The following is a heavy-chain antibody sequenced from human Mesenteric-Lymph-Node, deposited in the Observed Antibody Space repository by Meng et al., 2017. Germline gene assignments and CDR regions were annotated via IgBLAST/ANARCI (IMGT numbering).Heavy chain of an antibody. J-gene: IGHJ4*02. D-gene: IGHD2-15*01. CDR1: GATFSDYY. CDR2: INHSGFT. Sequence: QVQLQQWGAGLLKPSETLSLTCAVYGATFSDYYWSCARQPPGKGLEWIGEINHSGFTEYNPSLKSRVTISRDTSKKQFSLNMRSVTAADTDVYYCARGGGGYSVDHWGQGTLVTVSS. V-gene: IGHV4-34*01. CDR3: ARGGGGYSVDH.